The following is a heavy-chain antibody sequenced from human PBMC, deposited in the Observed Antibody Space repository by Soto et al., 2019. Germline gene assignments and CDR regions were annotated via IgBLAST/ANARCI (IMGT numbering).Heavy chain of an antibody. CDR2: ISERGDTT. D-gene: IGHD1-1*01. J-gene: IGHJ4*02. CDR3: AKDKPGTTSFDY. V-gene: IGHV3-23*01. CDR1: GFTISSNA. Sequence: PRLSCAASGFTISSNAMYWVRQAPGKGLEWVSGISERGDTTHYADSVKGRSTISRDTSKNTLYLQLNTLRADDTAVYYCAKDKPGTTSFDYWGQGTLVTVSS.